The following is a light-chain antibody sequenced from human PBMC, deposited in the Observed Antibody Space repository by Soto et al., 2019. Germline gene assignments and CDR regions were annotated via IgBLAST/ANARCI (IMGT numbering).Light chain of an antibody. Sequence: EVVLTQSPGTLSLSPGERATLSCRASQAVSSILLAWYQQKPGQAPRLLIYGASSRATGIPDRFSGSGSGTEFTLTVSRLEPEDFAVYYCQQHGTSPIFGGGNKVESK. V-gene: IGKV3-20*01. CDR3: QQHGTSPI. CDR1: QAVSSIL. J-gene: IGKJ4*01. CDR2: GAS.